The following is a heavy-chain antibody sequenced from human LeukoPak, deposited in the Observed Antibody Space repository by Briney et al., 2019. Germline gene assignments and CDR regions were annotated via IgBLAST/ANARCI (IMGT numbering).Heavy chain of an antibody. CDR1: GGSISSYY. CDR3: ARTPVLRFLEWPRFDP. V-gene: IGHV4-59*01. J-gene: IGHJ5*02. Sequence: SETLSLTCTVSGGSISSYYWSWIRQPPGKGLEWIGYIYYSGSTNYNPSLKSRVTISVDTSKNQFSLKLSSVTAADTAVYYCARTPVLRFLEWPRFDPWGQGTLVTVSS. CDR2: IYYSGST. D-gene: IGHD3-3*01.